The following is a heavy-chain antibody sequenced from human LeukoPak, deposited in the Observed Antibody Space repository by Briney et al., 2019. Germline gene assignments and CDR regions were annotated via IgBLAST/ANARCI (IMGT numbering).Heavy chain of an antibody. V-gene: IGHV4-39*07. CDR2: INHSGST. J-gene: IGHJ4*02. D-gene: IGHD1-26*01. Sequence: PSETLSLTCTVSGGSISSGGYYWSWIRQHPGKGLEWIGEINHSGSTNYNPSLKSRVTISVDTSKNQFSLKLSSVTAADTAVYYCASLYSGSYDAGSDYWGQGTLVTVSS. CDR3: ASLYSGSYDAGSDY. CDR1: GGSISSGGYY.